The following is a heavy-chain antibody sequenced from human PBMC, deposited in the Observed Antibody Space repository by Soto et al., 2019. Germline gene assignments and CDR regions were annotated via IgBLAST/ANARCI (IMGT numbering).Heavy chain of an antibody. Sequence: QITLKETGPTLVNPTQTLTLTCTFSGFSLTTYGVGVGWIRQPPGKALEWLAFIYWDDDKRYSPSLKTRLTITQETSKNQVALRMTNMDPVDTATYYCAHSRGYVGFDYWGQGILVTVSS. CDR2: IYWDDDK. CDR3: AHSRGYVGFDY. CDR1: GFSLTTYGVG. V-gene: IGHV2-5*02. D-gene: IGHD5-12*01. J-gene: IGHJ4*02.